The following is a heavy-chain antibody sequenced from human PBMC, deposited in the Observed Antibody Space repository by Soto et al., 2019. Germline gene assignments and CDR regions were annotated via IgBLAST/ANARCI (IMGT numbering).Heavy chain of an antibody. V-gene: IGHV1-18*01. Sequence: QVQLVQSGAEVKKPGASVKVSCKASGYTFTSYGISWVRQAPGQGLEWMGWISAYNGNTNYAQKLQGRVTMTTDTSTSTAYMELRSLRSDDTAVYYCARAGNYDFWSGYYYYDMDVWGQGTTVTVSS. CDR2: ISAYNGNT. CDR3: ARAGNYDFWSGYYYYDMDV. J-gene: IGHJ6*02. D-gene: IGHD3-3*01. CDR1: GYTFTSYG.